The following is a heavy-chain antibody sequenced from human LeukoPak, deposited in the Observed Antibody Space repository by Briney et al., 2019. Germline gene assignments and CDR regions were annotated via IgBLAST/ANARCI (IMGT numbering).Heavy chain of an antibody. CDR2: ISGNGGST. D-gene: IGHD1-26*01. J-gene: IGHJ4*02. V-gene: IGHV3-23*01. CDR1: GFPFSSYA. CDR3: AKDSQWELLADY. Sequence: GGSLRLSCAASGFPFSSYAMSWVRQAPGKGLEWVSAISGNGGSTYYADSEKGRFTISRDNSKNTLYLQMKSLRAEDTAVYYCAKDSQWELLADYWGQGTLVTVSS.